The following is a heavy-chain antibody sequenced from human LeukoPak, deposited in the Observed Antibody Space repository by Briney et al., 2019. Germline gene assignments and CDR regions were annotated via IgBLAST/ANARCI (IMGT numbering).Heavy chain of an antibody. CDR3: ARDGGWFENDY. Sequence: GGSLRLSCAASGFTFSSYSMNWVRQAPGKGLEWVSSISSSSYIYYADSVKGRFTISRDNAKNSLYLQMNSLRAEDTAVYYCARDGGWFENDYWGQGTLVTVSS. J-gene: IGHJ4*02. D-gene: IGHD6-19*01. CDR1: GFTFSSYS. CDR2: ISSSSYI. V-gene: IGHV3-21*01.